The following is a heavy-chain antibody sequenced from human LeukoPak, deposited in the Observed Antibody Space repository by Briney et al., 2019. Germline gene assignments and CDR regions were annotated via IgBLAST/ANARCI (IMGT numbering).Heavy chain of an antibody. V-gene: IGHV4-59*01. CDR1: GGSISSYY. D-gene: IGHD3-3*01. Sequence: SETLSLTCTVSGGSISSYYWRWIRQPPGKGLEWIGYIYYSGSTNYNPSLKSRVTISVDTSKNRFSLKLSSVTAADTAVYYCARDRFLSREDYYYGMDVWGQGTTVTVSS. CDR3: ARDRFLSREDYYYGMDV. J-gene: IGHJ6*02. CDR2: IYYSGST.